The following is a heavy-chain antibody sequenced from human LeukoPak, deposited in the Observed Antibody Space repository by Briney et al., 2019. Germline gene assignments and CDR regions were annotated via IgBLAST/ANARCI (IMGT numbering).Heavy chain of an antibody. Sequence: SETLSLTCTVSGDSISSYYGSWLRQPPGKGREWLGYIYYRGSNNYHPSLKSRVTISVDPSKHQFSLKLSSVTAADTAVYYCARDSREGASYSSSWYYFDYWGQGTLVTVSS. D-gene: IGHD6-13*01. CDR1: GDSISSYY. J-gene: IGHJ4*02. CDR3: ARDSREGASYSSSWYYFDY. CDR2: IYYRGSN. V-gene: IGHV4-59*01.